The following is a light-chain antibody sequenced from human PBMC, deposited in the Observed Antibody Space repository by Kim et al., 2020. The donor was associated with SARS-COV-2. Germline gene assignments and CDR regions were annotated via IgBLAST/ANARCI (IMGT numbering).Light chain of an antibody. CDR2: GAS. CDR1: QSVSSSY. V-gene: IGKV3-20*01. J-gene: IGKJ1*01. Sequence: EIVLTQSPGTLSLSPGERATLSCRASQSVSSSYLAWYQQKPGQAPRLLIYGASIRATGIPDRFSGSGSGTDFTLTISRLEPEDFAVYFCQQYGNSPQTFGQGTKVDIK. CDR3: QQYGNSPQT.